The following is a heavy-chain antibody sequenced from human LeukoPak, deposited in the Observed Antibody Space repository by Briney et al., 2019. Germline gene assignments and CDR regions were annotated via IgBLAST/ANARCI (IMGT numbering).Heavy chain of an antibody. D-gene: IGHD3-22*01. CDR2: MFYGGST. V-gene: IGHV4-59*01. J-gene: IGHJ6*03. CDR1: GGSISNYY. CDR3: ARLSGFYYYYYMDV. Sequence: PSETLSLTCTVSGGSISNYYWSWIRQPPGKGLEWIGYMFYGGSTNYNPSLKSRVTISIGTSKNQFSLKLSSVTAADTALYYCARLSGFYYYYYMDVWGIGTTVTVSS.